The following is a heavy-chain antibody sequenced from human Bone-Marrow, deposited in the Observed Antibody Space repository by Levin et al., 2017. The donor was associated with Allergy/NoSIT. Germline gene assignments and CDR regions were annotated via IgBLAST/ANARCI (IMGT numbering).Heavy chain of an antibody. CDR1: GGSFSGYY. D-gene: IGHD6-6*01. CDR2: INHSGST. Sequence: SETLSLTCAVYGGSFSGYYWSWIRQPPGKGLEWIGEINHSGSTNYNPSLKSRVTISVDTSKNQFSLKLSSVTAADTAVYYCARTVEYSSSTDDYWGQGTLVTVSS. CDR3: ARTVEYSSSTDDY. V-gene: IGHV4-34*01. J-gene: IGHJ4*02.